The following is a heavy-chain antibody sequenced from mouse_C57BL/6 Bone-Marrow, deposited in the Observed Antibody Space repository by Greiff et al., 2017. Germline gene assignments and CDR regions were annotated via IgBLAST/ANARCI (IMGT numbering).Heavy chain of an antibody. V-gene: IGHV1-81*01. J-gene: IGHJ3*01. CDR1: GYTFTSYG. Sequence: VNVVESGAELARPGASVKLSCKASGYTFTSYGISWVKQRTGQGLEWIGEIYPRSGNTYYNEKFKGKATLTADKSSSTAYMELRSLTSEDSAVYFCARDGYYFAYWGQGTLVTVSA. D-gene: IGHD2-3*01. CDR3: ARDGYYFAY. CDR2: IYPRSGNT.